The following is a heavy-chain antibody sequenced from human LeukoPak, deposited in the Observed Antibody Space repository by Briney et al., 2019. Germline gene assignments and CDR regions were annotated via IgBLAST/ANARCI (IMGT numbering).Heavy chain of an antibody. D-gene: IGHD2-21*02. CDR2: IYYSGST. CDR1: GGSISSSDFN. V-gene: IGHV4-39*07. CDR3: ARSGDYDAFDI. J-gene: IGHJ3*02. Sequence: SETLFLTCSVSGGSISSSDFNWGWIRQPPGKGLEWIGSIYYSGSTYYNPSLKSRVTISVDTSKNQFSLKLSSVTAAGTAVYYCARSGDYDAFDIWGQGTMVTVSP.